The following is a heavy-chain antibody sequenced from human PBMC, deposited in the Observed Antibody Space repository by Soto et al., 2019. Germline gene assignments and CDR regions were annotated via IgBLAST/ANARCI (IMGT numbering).Heavy chain of an antibody. V-gene: IGHV1-2*02. CDR2: INPNNGGT. Sequence: QVQLVQSGAEVKKPGASVKVSCKGSGYTFSYYYIHWVRQAPGQGLEWMGYINPNNGGTRFDQKFEGRVTMTRDTALNTTYLDLSRLTSDDTAVYYCARGGGQTYYYHPMDVWGQGTTVIVSS. CDR3: ARGGGQTYYYHPMDV. J-gene: IGHJ6*02. D-gene: IGHD3-16*01. CDR1: GYTFSYYY.